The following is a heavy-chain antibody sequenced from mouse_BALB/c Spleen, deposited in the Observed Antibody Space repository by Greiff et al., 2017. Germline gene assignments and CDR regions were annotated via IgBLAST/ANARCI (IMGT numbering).Heavy chain of an antibody. Sequence: DVHLVESGAELVKPGASVKLSCTASGFNIKDTYMHWVKQRPEQGLEWIGRIDPANGNTKYDPKFQGKATITADTSSNTAYLQLSSLTSEDTAVYYCARDDDYDGYYFDYWGQGTTLTVSS. D-gene: IGHD2-4*01. V-gene: IGHV14-3*02. CDR2: IDPANGNT. J-gene: IGHJ2*01. CDR1: GFNIKDTY. CDR3: ARDDDYDGYYFDY.